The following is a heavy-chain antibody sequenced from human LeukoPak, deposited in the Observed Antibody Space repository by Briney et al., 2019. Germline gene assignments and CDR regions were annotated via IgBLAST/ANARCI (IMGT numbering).Heavy chain of an antibody. Sequence: GGSLRLSCAASGFTFSTYWMHWVRQAPGTGLVWVSRTNEDGSITNYADSVKGRFTISRDNAEDTLYLQMNSLRAEDTAVYFCARDLGGRGGGWGQGTLLTVSS. V-gene: IGHV3-74*01. D-gene: IGHD1-26*01. CDR2: TNEDGSIT. J-gene: IGHJ4*02. CDR1: GFTFSTYW. CDR3: ARDLGGRGGG.